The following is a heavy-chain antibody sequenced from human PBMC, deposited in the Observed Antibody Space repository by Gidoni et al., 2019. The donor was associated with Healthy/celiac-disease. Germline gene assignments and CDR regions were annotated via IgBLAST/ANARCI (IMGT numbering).Heavy chain of an antibody. J-gene: IGHJ3*02. CDR2: ISGSGGST. CDR1: GFTFSSYA. CDR3: AKFYGTGSDPGDAFDI. Sequence: EVQLLESGGGLVQPGGSLRLSCAASGFTFSSYAMSWVRPAPGQGLEWVSAISGSGGSTYYADSVKGRFTISRDNSKNTLYLQMNSLRAEDTAVYYCAKFYGTGSDPGDAFDIWGQGTMVTVSS. V-gene: IGHV3-23*01. D-gene: IGHD1-26*01.